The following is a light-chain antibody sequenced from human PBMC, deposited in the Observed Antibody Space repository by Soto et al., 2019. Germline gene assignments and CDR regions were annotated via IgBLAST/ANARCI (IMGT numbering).Light chain of an antibody. CDR2: DAS. CDR1: QSVSSY. V-gene: IGKV3-11*01. Sequence: EIVLTQSPATLSLSPGERATLSCRASQSVSSYLAWYQQKPGQAPRLLIYDASNRATGIPARFSGSGSRTDFTLTISSLEPEDFAVYYCQQRSTWPPEFTFGPVTKVDIK. CDR3: QQRSTWPPEFT. J-gene: IGKJ3*01.